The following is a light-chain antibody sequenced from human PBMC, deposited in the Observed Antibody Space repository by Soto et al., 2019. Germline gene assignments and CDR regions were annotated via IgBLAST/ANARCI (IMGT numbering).Light chain of an antibody. CDR3: ISYKTDDTFV. Sequence: QSALTQPASVSGSPGQSITISCAGTRSDNGASNSVSWYQHLPGRSPTLIIYEATNRPSGVSERFSGSKAGDTASLTISGLQADDEAEYLCISYKTDDTFVFGSGTKLTVL. J-gene: IGLJ1*01. V-gene: IGLV2-14*01. CDR2: EAT. CDR1: RSDNGASNS.